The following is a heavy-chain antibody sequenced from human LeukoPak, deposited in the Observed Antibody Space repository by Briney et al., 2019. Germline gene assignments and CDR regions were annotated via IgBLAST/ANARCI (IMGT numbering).Heavy chain of an antibody. CDR2: INPNSGGT. CDR3: ARDNSVEDTAWWFDP. V-gene: IGHV1-2*02. D-gene: IGHD4-23*01. J-gene: IGHJ5*02. Sequence: ASVKVSCKASGYIFTSYRLSWVRQVPGHGLEWMGWINPNSGGTNYAQKFQGRVTMTRDTSISTAYMELSRLRSDDTAVYYCARDNSVEDTAWWFDPWGQGTLVTVSS. CDR1: GYIFTSYR.